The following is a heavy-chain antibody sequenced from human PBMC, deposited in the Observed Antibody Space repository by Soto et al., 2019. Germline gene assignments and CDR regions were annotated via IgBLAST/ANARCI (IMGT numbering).Heavy chain of an antibody. CDR2: ISGSGGST. D-gene: IGHD2-15*01. J-gene: IGHJ4*02. V-gene: IGHV3-23*01. CDR1: GFTFSSYA. Sequence: PGGSLRLSCAASGFTFSSYAMSWVRQAPGKGLEWVSAISGSGGSTYYADSVKGRFTISRDNSKNTLYLQMNSLRAEDTAVYYCAKVYCSGGSCYGFDYWGQGTLVTVSS. CDR3: AKVYCSGGSCYGFDY.